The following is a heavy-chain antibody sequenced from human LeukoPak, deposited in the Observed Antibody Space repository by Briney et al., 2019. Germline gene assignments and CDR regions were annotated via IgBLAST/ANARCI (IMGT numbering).Heavy chain of an antibody. CDR3: AKKKVAAAGNGY. Sequence: PGGSLRLSCAASGFTFSSYSMNWVRQAPGKGLEWVSSISSSSSYIYYADSVKGRFTISRDNAKNSLYLKMNSLRAEDTAVYYCAKKKVAAAGNGYWGQGTLVTVSS. CDR1: GFTFSSYS. J-gene: IGHJ4*02. D-gene: IGHD6-13*01. V-gene: IGHV3-21*01. CDR2: ISSSSSYI.